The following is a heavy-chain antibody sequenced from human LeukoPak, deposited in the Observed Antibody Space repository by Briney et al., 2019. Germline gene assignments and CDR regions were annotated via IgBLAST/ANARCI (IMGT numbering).Heavy chain of an antibody. J-gene: IGHJ4*02. CDR3: ARGVRGVPYYFDY. CDR2: IYYSGST. Sequence: PSETLSLTCTVSGGSISSGGYYWSWIRQHPGKGLEWIGYIYYSGSTYYNPSLKSRVTISVDTSKNQFSLKLSSVTAADTAVYYCARGVRGVPYYFDYWGQGTLVTVSS. V-gene: IGHV4-30-4*08. CDR1: GGSISSGGYY. D-gene: IGHD3-10*01.